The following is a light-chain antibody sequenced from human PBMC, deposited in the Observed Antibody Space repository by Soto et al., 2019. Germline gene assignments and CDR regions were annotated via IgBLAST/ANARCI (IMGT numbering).Light chain of an antibody. J-gene: IGKJ1*01. CDR3: QQLNRFHRT. CDR1: QDISSY. CDR2: AAS. V-gene: IGKV1-9*01. Sequence: DIQLTQSPSFLSASVGDRVIITCRASQDISSYLAWYQQRPGKVPRCLTHAASTLQSGVPSRFSAAGSGTTFTLTISSLQPEDIATYYCQQLNRFHRTFGQGTKVEV.